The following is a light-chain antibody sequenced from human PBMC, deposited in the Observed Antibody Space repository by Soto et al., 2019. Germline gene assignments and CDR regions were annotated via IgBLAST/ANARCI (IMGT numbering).Light chain of an antibody. CDR1: QSISSW. V-gene: IGKV1-5*03. CDR3: QQYKSYPYT. Sequence: DIQMTQSPSTLSASVRDRVTITCRASQSISSWLAWYQQKPGKAPKLLIYKASSLESGVTSRFSGSGSGTEFTLTISRLQPDDFATYYCQQYKSYPYTFGQGTKLEIK. CDR2: KAS. J-gene: IGKJ2*01.